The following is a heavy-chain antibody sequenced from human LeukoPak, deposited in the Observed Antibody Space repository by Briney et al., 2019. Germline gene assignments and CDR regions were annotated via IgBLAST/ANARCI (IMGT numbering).Heavy chain of an antibody. CDR1: GFTFSSYA. D-gene: IGHD5-18*01. Sequence: GGSLRLSCAASGFTFSSYAMHWVRQAPGKGLEWVAVISYDGSNKYYADSVKGRFTISRDNSKNTLYLQMNSLRAEGTAVYYCAREGDTAMVIGYFDYWGQGTLVTVSS. CDR2: ISYDGSNK. V-gene: IGHV3-30-3*01. CDR3: AREGDTAMVIGYFDY. J-gene: IGHJ4*02.